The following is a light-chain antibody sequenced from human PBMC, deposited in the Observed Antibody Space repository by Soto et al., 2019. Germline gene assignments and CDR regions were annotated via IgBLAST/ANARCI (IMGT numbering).Light chain of an antibody. CDR2: EGS. V-gene: IGLV2-23*01. CDR1: SSDVGSYNF. J-gene: IGLJ3*02. CDR3: CSYAGSNTWV. Sequence: QSVLTQPASVSGSPGQSITISCTGTSSDVGSYNFVSWYQQHPGKAPKLMIYEGSKRPSGVSNRFSGSKSGNTASLTISGLQADDEADYYCCSYAGSNTWVFGGGTKLTVL.